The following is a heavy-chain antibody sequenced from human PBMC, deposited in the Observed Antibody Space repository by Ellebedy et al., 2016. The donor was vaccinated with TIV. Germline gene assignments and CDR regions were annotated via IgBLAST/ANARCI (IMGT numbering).Heavy chain of an antibody. CDR3: ASVPSAGADF. V-gene: IGHV1-46*01. D-gene: IGHD4-17*01. J-gene: IGHJ4*02. CDR2: LDARVGST. Sequence: ASVKVSCKTSGYTFTKYYFHWTRQAPGRGLEWMGVLDARVGSTTYAQSLQGRVTMTRDTSTRTVYMELRSLRFEDTAVYYCASVPSAGADFWGQGTLVTVSS. CDR1: GYTFTKYY.